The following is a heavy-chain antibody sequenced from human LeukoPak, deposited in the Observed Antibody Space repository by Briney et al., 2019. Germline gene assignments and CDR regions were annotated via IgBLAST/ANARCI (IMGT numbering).Heavy chain of an antibody. Sequence: SETLSLTCAVSGGSISSSNWWSWIRQPPGKGLEWIGEIYHSGSTNYNPSLKSRVTISVDTSKNQFSLKVSSVTAADTAVYYCARVKDPGGYYYYYYMDIWGKGNTVTVSS. V-gene: IGHV4-4*02. CDR3: ARVKDPGGYYYYYYMDI. CDR2: IYHSGST. CDR1: GGSISSSNW. J-gene: IGHJ6*03. D-gene: IGHD3-16*01.